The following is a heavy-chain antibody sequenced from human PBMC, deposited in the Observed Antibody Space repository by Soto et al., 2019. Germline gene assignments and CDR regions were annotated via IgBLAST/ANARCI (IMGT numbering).Heavy chain of an antibody. CDR3: ARLGYCSNTDCGPVGP. D-gene: IGHD2-2*01. Sequence: QVQLQESGPGLVKLSQTLSLTCTVSGASISSGGYYWSWIRQHPGKGLEWIGHMFYSGSTYSNPSLKCLVTMSVDTSKTQFSLKLRSVTAADTAVYYCARLGYCSNTDCGPVGPWGQGILATVSS. J-gene: IGHJ5*02. V-gene: IGHV4-31*01. CDR1: GASISSGGYY. CDR2: MFYSGST.